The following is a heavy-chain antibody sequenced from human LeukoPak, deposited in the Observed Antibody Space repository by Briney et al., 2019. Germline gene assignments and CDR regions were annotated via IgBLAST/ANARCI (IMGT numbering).Heavy chain of an antibody. V-gene: IGHV4-61*01. D-gene: IGHD2-21*02. CDR3: ARDSPHICGGDCSNWFDP. J-gene: IGHJ5*02. CDR1: GGSISSSSYY. CDR2: IYYSGST. Sequence: PSETLSLTCTVSGGSISSSSYYWGWIRQPPGKGLEWIGYIYYSGSTNYNPSLKSRVTISVDTSKNQFSLKLSSVTAADTAVYYCARDSPHICGGDCSNWFDPWGQGTLVTVSS.